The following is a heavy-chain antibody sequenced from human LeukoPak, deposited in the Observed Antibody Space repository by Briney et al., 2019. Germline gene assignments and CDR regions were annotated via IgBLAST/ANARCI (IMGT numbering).Heavy chain of an antibody. CDR1: GYTFTSYG. J-gene: IGHJ5*02. D-gene: IGHD4-17*01. Sequence: ASVKVSCKSSGYTFTSYGISWVRQAPGQGLEWMGWISAYNGNTNYAQKLQGRGTMTTDTPTSTAYMELRSLRSDDTAVYYCARDEATDYVFDPWGQGTLVTVSS. CDR2: ISAYNGNT. V-gene: IGHV1-18*01. CDR3: ARDEATDYVFDP.